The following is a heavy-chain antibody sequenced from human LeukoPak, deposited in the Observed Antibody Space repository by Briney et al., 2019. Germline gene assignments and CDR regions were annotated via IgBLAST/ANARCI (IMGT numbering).Heavy chain of an antibody. CDR1: RFTSRNYW. J-gene: IGHJ4*02. V-gene: IGHV3-74*03. CDR3: PGGFGHNWSLFEN. Sequence: PVGSLRLSCAASRFTSRNYWMHGVRQAPGKGLLWVSRINGTGSDITYADFAKGRFTISRDSAKNTLFLQMDSLTDDDTALYYCPGGFGHNWSLFENWGQGTLVAVSS. CDR2: INGTGSDI. D-gene: IGHD1-1*01.